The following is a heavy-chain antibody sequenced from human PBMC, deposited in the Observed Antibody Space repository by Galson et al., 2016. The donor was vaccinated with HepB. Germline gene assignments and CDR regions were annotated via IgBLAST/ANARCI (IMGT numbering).Heavy chain of an antibody. V-gene: IGHV3-11*06. D-gene: IGHD3-16*01. CDR3: ARDAFPDDACDI. J-gene: IGHJ3*02. Sequence: SLRLSCAASGFSFGDYYMSWIRQAPGKGLEWISDIGSTGTYTKYADSVRGRFAISRDNAKKSLYLQMNSLRAEDAALYYCARDAFPDDACDIWGQGTMVTVSS. CDR1: GFSFGDYY. CDR2: IGSTGTYT.